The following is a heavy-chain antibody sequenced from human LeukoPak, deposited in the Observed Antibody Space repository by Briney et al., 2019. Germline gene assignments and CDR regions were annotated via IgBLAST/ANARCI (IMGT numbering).Heavy chain of an antibody. Sequence: PSETLSLTCTVSGGSISSSSYYWGWIRQPPGKGLEWIGSIYYSGSTYYNPSLKSRVTISVDTSKNQFSLKLSSVTAADTAVYYCARSSYGPLLLFDYWGQGTLVTVSS. CDR2: IYYSGST. J-gene: IGHJ4*02. CDR3: ARSSYGPLLLFDY. V-gene: IGHV4-39*07. CDR1: GGSISSSSYY. D-gene: IGHD2-15*01.